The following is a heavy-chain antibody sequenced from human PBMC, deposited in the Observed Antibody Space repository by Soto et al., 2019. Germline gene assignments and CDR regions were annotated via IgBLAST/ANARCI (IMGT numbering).Heavy chain of an antibody. CDR3: ARGWGFGFDP. Sequence: QVQLQQWGAGLLKPSETLSLACAVYGGSFSGPNWSWIRKPPGKGLEWIVEINHSGSTNYNPSLKSRVTISIDMSKNQYSLKVSSVTAADTAVYYCARGWGFGFDPWGQGILVTVSS. V-gene: IGHV4-34*01. CDR1: GGSFSGPN. CDR2: INHSGST. J-gene: IGHJ5*02. D-gene: IGHD3-10*01.